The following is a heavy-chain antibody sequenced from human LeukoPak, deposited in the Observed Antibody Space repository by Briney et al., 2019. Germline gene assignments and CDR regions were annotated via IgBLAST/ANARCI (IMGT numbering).Heavy chain of an antibody. CDR1: GGSFSGYY. V-gene: IGHV4-34*01. CDR2: INHSGST. D-gene: IGHD3-3*01. Sequence: SETLSLTCAVYGGSFSGYYWSWIRQPPGKELEWIGEINHSGSTNYNPSLKSRVTISVDTSKNQFSLKLSSVTAADTAVYYCARRASLWSGLSDAFDIWGQGTMVTVSS. J-gene: IGHJ3*02. CDR3: ARRASLWSGLSDAFDI.